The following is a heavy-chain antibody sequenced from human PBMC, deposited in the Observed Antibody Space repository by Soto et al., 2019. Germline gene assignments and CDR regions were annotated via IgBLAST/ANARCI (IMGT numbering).Heavy chain of an antibody. V-gene: IGHV4-30-2*01. Sequence: QLQLQESGSGLVKPSQTLSITCAVSGGSISSGGSSWSWIRPPPVKGLEWIGYIYHSGSSYYNPSLKSRVTISVDRSKNQFSLKLSSVTAADTAVYYCARAGDSSGPVALGYWGQGTLVTVSS. D-gene: IGHD6-19*01. CDR3: ARAGDSSGPVALGY. J-gene: IGHJ4*02. CDR1: GGSISSGGSS. CDR2: IYHSGSS.